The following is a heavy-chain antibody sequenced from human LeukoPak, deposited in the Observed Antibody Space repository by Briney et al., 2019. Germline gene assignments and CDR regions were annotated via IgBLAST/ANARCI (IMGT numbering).Heavy chain of an antibody. Sequence: GGSLRLSCAASGFTFSSYAVSWVRQAPGKGLEWVSAISGSGGGTYYAESVKGRFTISRDNSKNTLYLQMSSLSTEDTAVYYCAKTTTGYSSGRYPGWPVDYWGQGTLVSVSS. CDR3: AKTTTGYSSGRYPGWPVDY. D-gene: IGHD6-19*01. CDR2: ISGSGGGT. V-gene: IGHV3-23*01. J-gene: IGHJ4*02. CDR1: GFTFSSYA.